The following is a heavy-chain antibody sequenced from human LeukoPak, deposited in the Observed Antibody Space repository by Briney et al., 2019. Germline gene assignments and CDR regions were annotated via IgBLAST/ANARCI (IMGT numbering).Heavy chain of an antibody. CDR3: ARDGFEMATITGGFDY. CDR1: GDSVSSNSAA. Sequence: SQTLSLTCAISGDSVSSNSAAWNWIRQSPSRGLEWLGRTYYRSKWYNDYAVSVKSRITVNPDTSKNQFSLQLNSVTPEDTAVYYCARDGFEMATITGGFDYWGQGTLVTVSS. J-gene: IGHJ4*02. D-gene: IGHD5-24*01. CDR2: TYYRSKWYN. V-gene: IGHV6-1*01.